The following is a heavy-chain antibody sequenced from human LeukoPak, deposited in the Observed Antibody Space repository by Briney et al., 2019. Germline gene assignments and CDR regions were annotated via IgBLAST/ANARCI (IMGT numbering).Heavy chain of an antibody. J-gene: IGHJ4*02. V-gene: IGHV1-69*06. D-gene: IGHD3-22*01. CDR2: IVPFFGTA. CDR1: GGSFSNYA. CDR3: ARGGDSSGYYPFDY. Sequence: SVKVSCKASGGSFSNYAINWVRQAPGQGPEWMGGIVPFFGTADYAQKFQGRVTITADKSTSTAYMELSSLRSEDTAVYYCARGGDSSGYYPFDYWGQGTLVTVSS.